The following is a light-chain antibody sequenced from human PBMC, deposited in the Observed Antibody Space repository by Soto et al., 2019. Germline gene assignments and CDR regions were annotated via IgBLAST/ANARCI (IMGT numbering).Light chain of an antibody. V-gene: IGKV3-11*01. CDR1: QSISSN. Sequence: IVMTQSPATLSVSVGERATLSCRASQSISSNLAWYQQKPGQAPRLLMFGTSSWDSGIPSRFSGSGSGTDFTLTIMRLEPEEFSVYYWHQRSNLCTFGQGTRLEIK. J-gene: IGKJ5*01. CDR2: GTS. CDR3: HQRSNLCT.